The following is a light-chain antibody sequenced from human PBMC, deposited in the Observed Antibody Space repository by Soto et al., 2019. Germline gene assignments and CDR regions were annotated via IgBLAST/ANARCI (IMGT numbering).Light chain of an antibody. Sequence: DIQMTPSPSSLAASVGARVTITCRASQSISTYLNWYQQKPGKAPKVLIFDASRLQSGVASRFSGSGSVTDFTLTISGPQPEYSATYYCQPSYSAPWTFGQGNKVQVK. CDR3: QPSYSAPWT. J-gene: IGKJ1*01. V-gene: IGKV1-39*01. CDR2: DAS. CDR1: QSISTY.